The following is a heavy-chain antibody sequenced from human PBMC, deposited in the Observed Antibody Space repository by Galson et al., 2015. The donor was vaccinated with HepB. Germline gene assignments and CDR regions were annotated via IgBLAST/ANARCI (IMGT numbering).Heavy chain of an antibody. CDR1: GFTFSAYY. CDR2: IGNSGSTI. V-gene: IGHV3-11*01. CDR3: AIWGYGDWPEFYYVEY. J-gene: IGHJ4*02. Sequence: SLRLSCAASGFTFSAYYMSWIRQAPGKGLEWVSSIGNSGSTIYYADSVKGRFTISRDNAKNSLYLQMNSLRAEDTAVYYCAIWGYGDWPEFYYVEYWGQGTLVTVSS. D-gene: IGHD4-17*01.